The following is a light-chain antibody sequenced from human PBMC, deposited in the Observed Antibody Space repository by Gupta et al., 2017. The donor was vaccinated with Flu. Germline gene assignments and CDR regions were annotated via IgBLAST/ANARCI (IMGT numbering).Light chain of an antibody. V-gene: IGKV3-15*01. Sequence: ATLSVSPGGRATLSCRASQSVSSDLAWYQQKPGQAPRLLIYGASTRATGIPARFNGSGAGTEFALTISSLQSEDFAVYYCQQYNNWPPLTFGGGTKVEI. CDR1: QSVSSD. CDR2: GAS. J-gene: IGKJ4*01. CDR3: QQYNNWPPLT.